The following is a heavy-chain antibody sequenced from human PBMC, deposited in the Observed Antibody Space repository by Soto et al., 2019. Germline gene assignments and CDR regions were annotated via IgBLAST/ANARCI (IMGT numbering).Heavy chain of an antibody. CDR3: ARDRGWDYDSSGYYYYYGMDV. Sequence: ASVKASCKASGYTFTGYYMHWVRQAPGQGPEWMGWINPNIGGTNYAQKFQGWVDMTRDTSISTAYMELSRLRSDDTAVYYCARDRGWDYDSSGYYYYYGMDVWGQGTTVTVSS. CDR1: GYTFTGYY. V-gene: IGHV1-2*04. CDR2: INPNIGGT. J-gene: IGHJ6*02. D-gene: IGHD3-22*01.